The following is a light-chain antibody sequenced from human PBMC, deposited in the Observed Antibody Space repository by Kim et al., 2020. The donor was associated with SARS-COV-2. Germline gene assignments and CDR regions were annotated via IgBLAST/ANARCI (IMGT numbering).Light chain of an antibody. CDR1: SSNIGRNY. CDR2: DND. CDR3: GTWDSSLSAGV. V-gene: IGLV1-51*01. Sequence: GQKVSISCSGSSSNIGRNYVSWYQQLPGTAPKLLIHDNDERPSGIPDRFSASKSGTSATLGITGLQTGDEADYVCGTWDSSLSAGVFGGGTQLTVL. J-gene: IGLJ3*02.